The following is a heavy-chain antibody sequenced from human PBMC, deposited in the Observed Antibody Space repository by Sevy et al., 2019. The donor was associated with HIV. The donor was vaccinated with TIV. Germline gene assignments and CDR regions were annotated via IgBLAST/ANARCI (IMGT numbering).Heavy chain of an antibody. CDR3: AKVRSRAHGFLDY. CDR1: GFTFDDYA. J-gene: IGHJ4*02. Sequence: GGSLRLSCAASGFTFDDYAMHWVRQAPGKGLEWVSGISWNSGSIGYADSVKGRFTISRDNAKNSLYLQMNSLRAEDTALYYCAKVRSRAHGFLDYWGQGTLVTVSS. V-gene: IGHV3-9*01. CDR2: ISWNSGSI. D-gene: IGHD6-13*01.